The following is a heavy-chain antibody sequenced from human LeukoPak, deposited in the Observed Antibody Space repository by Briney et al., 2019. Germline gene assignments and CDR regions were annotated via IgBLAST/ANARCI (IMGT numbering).Heavy chain of an antibody. CDR2: ISSASTYI. J-gene: IGHJ4*02. D-gene: IGHD3-22*01. CDR3: VRDFRYPTMYYDSSGYFFDY. V-gene: IGHV3-21*01. CDR1: GFTFSAYS. Sequence: PGGSLRLSCAASGFTFSAYSMNWVRQAPGKGLEWVSSISSASTYIFYADSVRGRFTISRDNSKQSMYLQMNSLRAEDTAVYYRVRDFRYPTMYYDSSGYFFDYWGQGTRVTVSS.